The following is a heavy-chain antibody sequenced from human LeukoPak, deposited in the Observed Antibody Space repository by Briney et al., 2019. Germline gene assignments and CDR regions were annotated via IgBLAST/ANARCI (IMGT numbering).Heavy chain of an antibody. CDR3: ARDHEI. Sequence: GGSLRLSCAASGFTFSSYEMNWVRQAPGKGLEWVAIIKQDESEKYYVDSVKGRFTISRDNAKNSLYLQMNSLRAEDTAVYYCARDHEIWGQGTMVTVSS. CDR1: GFTFSSYE. V-gene: IGHV3-7*01. CDR2: IKQDESEK. J-gene: IGHJ3*02.